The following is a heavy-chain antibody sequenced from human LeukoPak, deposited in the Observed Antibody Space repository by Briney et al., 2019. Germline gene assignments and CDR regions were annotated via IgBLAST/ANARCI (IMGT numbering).Heavy chain of an antibody. CDR1: GGSISSGGYY. Sequence: SETLSLTCTVSGGSISSGGYYWSWIRQHPGKGLEWIGYIYYSGSTYYNPSLKSRVTISVDTSKNQFSLKLSSVTAADTAVYYCARVRSGSYLGGFDPWGQGTLVTVSS. CDR2: IYYSGST. D-gene: IGHD1-26*01. V-gene: IGHV4-31*03. J-gene: IGHJ5*02. CDR3: ARVRSGSYLGGFDP.